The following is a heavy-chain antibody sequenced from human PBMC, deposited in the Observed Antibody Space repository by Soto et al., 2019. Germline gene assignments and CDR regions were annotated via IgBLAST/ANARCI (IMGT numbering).Heavy chain of an antibody. V-gene: IGHV2-70*13. CDR2: IERDDDDK. J-gene: IGHJ6*02. CDR3: ARSIRGPRRFNGMDV. Sequence: GPTLVNPTETLTLTCTFSGFSLTSPGMCVSWIRQPPGKALEWLALIERDDDDKYYSTSLKTRLTISKDTRKNQVVLTMANMDPADTGTYYCARSIRGPRRFNGMDVWGQGTTVPVSS. D-gene: IGHD1-20*01. CDR1: GFSLTSPGMC.